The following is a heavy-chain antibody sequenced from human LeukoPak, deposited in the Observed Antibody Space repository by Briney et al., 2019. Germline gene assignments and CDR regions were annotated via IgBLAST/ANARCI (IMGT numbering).Heavy chain of an antibody. V-gene: IGHV4-59*01. CDR1: GGSISSYY. D-gene: IGHD1-7*01. CDR2: IYYSGST. CDR3: ARMRTGTIANFDY. Sequence: KSSETLSLTCTVSGGSISSYYWSWIRQPPGKGLEWIGYIYYSGSTNYNPSLKSRVTISVDTSKNQFSLKLSSVTAADTAVYYCARMRTGTIANFDYWGQGTLVTVSS. J-gene: IGHJ4*02.